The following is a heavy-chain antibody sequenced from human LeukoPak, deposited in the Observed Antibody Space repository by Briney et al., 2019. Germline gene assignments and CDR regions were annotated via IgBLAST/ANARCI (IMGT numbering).Heavy chain of an antibody. D-gene: IGHD3-22*01. V-gene: IGHV4-59*01. J-gene: IGHJ6*02. CDR2: IYYSGST. Sequence: ASETLSLTCTVSGGSISSYYWSWIRQPPGKGLEWIGYIYYSGSTNYNPSPKSRVAISVDTSKNQFSLKLSSVTAADTAVYYCAGDGITMNRKSDDYYYGMDVWGQGTTVTVSS. CDR1: GGSISSYY. CDR3: AGDGITMNRKSDDYYYGMDV.